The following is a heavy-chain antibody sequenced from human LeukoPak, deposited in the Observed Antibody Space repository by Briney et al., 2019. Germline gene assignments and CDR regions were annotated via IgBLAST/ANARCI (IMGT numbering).Heavy chain of an antibody. CDR3: ARIRRYYYGSGAPYAFDI. CDR2: IFSNDEK. D-gene: IGHD3-10*01. J-gene: IGHJ3*02. Sequence: SGPVLLKPTATLTLTCTVAGFSLSNARMGVSCIRQPPGKALEWLAHIFSNDEKSYSTSLKSRLTISKDTSKSQVVLTMTNMDPVDTATYYCARIRRYYYGSGAPYAFDIWGQGTMVTVSS. CDR1: GFSLSNARMG. V-gene: IGHV2-26*01.